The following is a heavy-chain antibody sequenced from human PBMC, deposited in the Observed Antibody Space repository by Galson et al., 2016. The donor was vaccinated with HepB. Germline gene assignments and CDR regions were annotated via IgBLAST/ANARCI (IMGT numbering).Heavy chain of an antibody. D-gene: IGHD2-15*01. J-gene: IGHJ4*02. CDR2: IGTTGDT. CDR1: GLSFTKYD. Sequence: SLRLSCAASGLSFTKYDMHWVRQATGKGLEWVAAIGTTGDTYYSGSVKGRFTISRDDSKNTLYLQMSSLTTEDIAVYYCTARAAKGGQGTLVTVSS. CDR3: TARAAK. V-gene: IGHV3-13*01.